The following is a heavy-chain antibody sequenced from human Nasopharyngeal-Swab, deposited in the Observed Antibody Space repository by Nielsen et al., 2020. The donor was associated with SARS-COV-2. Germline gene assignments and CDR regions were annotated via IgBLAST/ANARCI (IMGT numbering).Heavy chain of an antibody. J-gene: IGHJ4*02. V-gene: IGHV1-2*06. CDR3: ARRGDYGDYYFDY. CDR2: INPNSGGT. Sequence: WVRQAPGQGLEWTGRINPNSGGTNYAQKFQGRVTMTRDTSISTAYVELSRLTSDDTAVYYCARRGDYGDYYFDYWGQGTLVTVSS. D-gene: IGHD4-17*01.